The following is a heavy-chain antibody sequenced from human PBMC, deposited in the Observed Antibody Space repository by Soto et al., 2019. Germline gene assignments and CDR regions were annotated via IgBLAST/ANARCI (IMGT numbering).Heavy chain of an antibody. CDR2: IYYSGTT. Sequence: SQTLSLTCTVSNGSVSSGTYSWSWVLQPPGKGLEGIGYIYYSGTTYYTPSLKSRLTMSMDTANDHVSLNLTSVTAADAAVYFCARGHYYSVMAVLSQGLTVT. CDR3: ARGHYYSVMAV. V-gene: IGHV4-30-2*01. CDR1: NGSVSSGTYS. J-gene: IGHJ6*02.